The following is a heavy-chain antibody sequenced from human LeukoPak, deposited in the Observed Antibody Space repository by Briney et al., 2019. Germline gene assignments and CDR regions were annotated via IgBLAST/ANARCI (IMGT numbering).Heavy chain of an antibody. CDR1: GFTFSSYA. CDR3: AQADVSRRALLLRYGFGMDV. J-gene: IGHJ6*02. D-gene: IGHD4-17*01. V-gene: IGHV3-23*01. CDR2: ISGSGGST. Sequence: GGSLRLSCAASGFTFSSYAISWVRQAPGKGLEWVSAISGSGGSTYYADSVKGRFTISRDNSKNTLYLQMNSLRAEDTAVYYCAQADVSRRALLLRYGFGMDVWGQGTTVTVSS.